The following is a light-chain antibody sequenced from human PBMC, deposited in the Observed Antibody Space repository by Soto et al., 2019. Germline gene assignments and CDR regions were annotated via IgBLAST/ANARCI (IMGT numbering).Light chain of an antibody. V-gene: IGLV1-40*01. CDR1: STNIGAGYG. Sequence: QSVLTQPPSVYGAPGQRVSISCNASSTNIGAGYGVHWYQQRPGTAPKILILGNTIRPSGVPDRFSASTSSTAYCLVITGLPAEDEGVYYCHSYDSTLGARYVFGIGTKLTVL. J-gene: IGLJ1*01. CDR2: GNT. CDR3: HSYDSTLGARYV.